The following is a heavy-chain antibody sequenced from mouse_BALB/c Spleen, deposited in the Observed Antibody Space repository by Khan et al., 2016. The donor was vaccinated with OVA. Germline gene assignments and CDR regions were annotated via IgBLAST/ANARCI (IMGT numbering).Heavy chain of an antibody. J-gene: IGHJ4*01. D-gene: IGHD2-10*01. Sequence: QVQLQQSGPGLVAPSQSLSITCAIPGFSLTNYGVHWVRQPPGKGLEWLVVIWSDGSTTYNSALKSRLTVTKDNSKSQVFLEMNSLQTDDTAMYFCARQPYYHYNIMDYWGQGTSVTVSS. CDR3: ARQPYYHYNIMDY. V-gene: IGHV2-6-1*01. CDR2: IWSDGST. CDR1: GFSLTNYG.